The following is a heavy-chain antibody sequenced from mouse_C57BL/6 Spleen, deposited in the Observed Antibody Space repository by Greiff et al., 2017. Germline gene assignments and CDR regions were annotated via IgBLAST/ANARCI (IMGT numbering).Heavy chain of an antibody. D-gene: IGHD1-2*01. V-gene: IGHV1-42*01. CDR2: INPSTGGT. J-gene: IGHJ3*01. Sequence: EVQLVESGPELVKPGASVKISCKASGYSFTGYYMNWVKQSPEKSLEWIGEINPSTGGTTYNQKFKAKATLTVDKSSSTAYMQLKSLTSEDSAVYYCARNGPRFAYWGQGTLVTVSA. CDR1: GYSFTGYY. CDR3: ARNGPRFAY.